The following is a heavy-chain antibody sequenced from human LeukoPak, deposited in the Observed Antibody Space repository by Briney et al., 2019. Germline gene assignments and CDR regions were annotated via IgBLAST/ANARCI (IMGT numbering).Heavy chain of an antibody. CDR3: ARGGYSYCHGNFFFYNFMDV. CDR1: GGSISSYY. D-gene: IGHD5-24*01. CDR2: MYYSGST. J-gene: IGHJ6*03. Sequence: SETLSLTCTVSGGSISSYYWTWIRQPPGKGLEWIGYMYYSGSTNYNPFLKSRVTISVDTSNNQVSLKLSSVPAADTAVYYCARGGYSYCHGNFFFYNFMDVWGKGTTVSVSS. V-gene: IGHV4-59*01.